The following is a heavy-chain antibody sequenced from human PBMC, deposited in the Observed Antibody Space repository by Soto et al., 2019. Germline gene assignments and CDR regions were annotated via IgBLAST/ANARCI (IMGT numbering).Heavy chain of an antibody. V-gene: IGHV1-18*01. CDR2: ISAYNGNT. J-gene: IGHJ4*02. CDR3: ARDAEIFDY. Sequence: QVQLVQSGAEVKKPGASVKVSCKASGYTFTSYGISWVRQAPGQGLEWMGWISAYNGNTKNARKLQGRVTMTTDTTPSTAHVELTSLRSHDTAVYYCARDAEIFDYWGQGTLVTASS. CDR1: GYTFTSYG.